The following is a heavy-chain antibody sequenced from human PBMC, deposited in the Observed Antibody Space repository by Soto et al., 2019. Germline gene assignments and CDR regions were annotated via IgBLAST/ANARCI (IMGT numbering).Heavy chain of an antibody. CDR3: SRRMGYSSSYYYYYYGMDV. CDR1: GYSFTSYW. J-gene: IGHJ6*02. D-gene: IGHD6-13*01. V-gene: IGHV5-10-1*01. Sequence: PGESLKISGKGSGYSFTSYWISWVRQMHGKGLEWMGMIDPSDSYTNYSPSFQRHVTISADKSIRTAYLQWRSLKVADTAMYYCSRRMGYSSSYYYYYYGMDVWGQGTTVTVSS. CDR2: IDPSDSYT.